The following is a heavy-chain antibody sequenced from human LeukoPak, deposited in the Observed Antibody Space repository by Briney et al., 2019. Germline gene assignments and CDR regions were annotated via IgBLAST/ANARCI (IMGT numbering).Heavy chain of an antibody. CDR3: ARGLIVPSTIFDY. J-gene: IGHJ4*02. CDR1: GGSITSSIYY. V-gene: IGHV4-61*01. D-gene: IGHD2-2*02. Sequence: SETLSLTCTVSGGSITSSIYYWTWIRQPPGKGLEWIGYIHYSGRTNYNPSLKSRVTISVDTSKNQFFLNLSSVTAADTAVYYCARGLIVPSTIFDYWGQGALVTVSS. CDR2: IHYSGRT.